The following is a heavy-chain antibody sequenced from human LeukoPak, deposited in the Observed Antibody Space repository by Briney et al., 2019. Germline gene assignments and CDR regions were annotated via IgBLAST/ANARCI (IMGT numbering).Heavy chain of an antibody. Sequence: GGSLRLPCAASGFTFSSYAMNWVRQAPGKGLEWISYIRSTSSTIYHADSVKGRFTISRDNAKNSLYLQMNSLRDEDTAVYYCARSYSFDYWGQGTLVTVSS. CDR1: GFTFSSYA. CDR3: ARSYSFDY. V-gene: IGHV3-48*02. J-gene: IGHJ4*02. D-gene: IGHD2-21*01. CDR2: IRSTSSTI.